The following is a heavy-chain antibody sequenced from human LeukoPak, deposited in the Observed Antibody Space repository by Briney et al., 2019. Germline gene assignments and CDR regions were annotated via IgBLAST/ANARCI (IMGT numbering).Heavy chain of an antibody. CDR3: AGAGNWNDAGDY. V-gene: IGHV1-69*06. J-gene: IGHJ4*02. Sequence: ASVKVSCKASGGTFSSYAISWVRQAPGQGLEWMGGIIPIFGTANYAQKFQGRVTITADKSTSTAYMELSSLRSEDTAVYYCAGAGNWNDAGDYWGQGTLVTVSS. CDR2: IIPIFGTA. CDR1: GGTFSSYA. D-gene: IGHD1-1*01.